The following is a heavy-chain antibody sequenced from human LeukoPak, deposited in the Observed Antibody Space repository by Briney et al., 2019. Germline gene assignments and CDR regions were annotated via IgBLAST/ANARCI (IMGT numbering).Heavy chain of an antibody. CDR3: ARVPGSGVAARLRAYYYYYMDV. Sequence: GGSLRLSCAASGFTFSSYSMNWVRQAPGKGLVWVSRINSDGSITIYADSVKGRFTISRDNAKNSLYLQMNSLRAEDTAVYYCARVPGSGVAARLRAYYYYYMDVWGKGTTVTVSS. V-gene: IGHV3-74*01. CDR1: GFTFSSYS. CDR2: INSDGSIT. D-gene: IGHD6-6*01. J-gene: IGHJ6*03.